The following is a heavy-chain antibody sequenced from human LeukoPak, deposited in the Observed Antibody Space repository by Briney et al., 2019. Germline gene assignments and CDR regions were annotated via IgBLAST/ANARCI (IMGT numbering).Heavy chain of an antibody. V-gene: IGHV1-8*01. CDR3: ARGPVEAVFGVSTED. D-gene: IGHD3-10*02. J-gene: IGHJ6*02. CDR2: MNPNSGNT. Sequence: ASVKVSCKASGYTFTSYNINWVRQAIGQGLEWMGWMNPNSGNTGYAQKFQGRVSMTRDTSISTAYMELSSQRSEDTVVYYCARGPVEAVFGVSTEDWGQGTTVTVSS. CDR1: GYTFTSYN.